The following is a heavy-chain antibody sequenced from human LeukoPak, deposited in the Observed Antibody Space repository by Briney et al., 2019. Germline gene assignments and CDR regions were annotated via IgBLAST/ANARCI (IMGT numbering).Heavy chain of an antibody. J-gene: IGHJ4*02. CDR3: ARDVDYGDYVFDY. D-gene: IGHD4-17*01. Sequence: PLETLSLTCAVYGGSFSGYYWSWIRQPPGKGLEWIGEINHSGSTNYNPSLKSRVTISVDTSKNQFSLKLSSVTAADTAVYYCARDVDYGDYVFDYWGQGTLVTVSS. CDR2: INHSGST. CDR1: GGSFSGYY. V-gene: IGHV4-34*01.